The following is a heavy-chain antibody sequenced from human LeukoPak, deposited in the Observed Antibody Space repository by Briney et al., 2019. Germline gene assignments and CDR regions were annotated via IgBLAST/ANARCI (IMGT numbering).Heavy chain of an antibody. CDR2: ISYDGSNK. D-gene: IGHD3-22*01. CDR1: GFTFSSYG. CDR3: AKLTSGSSGYPRGAVAFDI. V-gene: IGHV3-30*18. Sequence: GRSLRLSCAASGFTFSSYGMHWVRQAPGKGLEWVAVISYDGSNKYYADSVKGRFTISRDNSKNTLYLQMNSQRAEDTAVYYCAKLTSGSSGYPRGAVAFDIWGQGTMVTVSS. J-gene: IGHJ3*02.